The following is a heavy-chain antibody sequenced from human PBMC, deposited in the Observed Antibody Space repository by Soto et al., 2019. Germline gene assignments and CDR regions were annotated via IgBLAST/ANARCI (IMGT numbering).Heavy chain of an antibody. CDR1: GGTFSSYA. CDR2: IIPIFGTA. V-gene: IGHV1-69*06. D-gene: IGHD2-8*01. J-gene: IGHJ6*02. CDR3: AGSIVLMVLHYYYGMDA. Sequence: SVKVSCKASGGTFSSYAISWVRQAPGQGLEWMGGIIPIFGTANYAQKFQGRVTITADKSTSTAYMELSSLRSEDTAVYYCAGSIVLMVLHYYYGMDAWGQGPTVTVSS.